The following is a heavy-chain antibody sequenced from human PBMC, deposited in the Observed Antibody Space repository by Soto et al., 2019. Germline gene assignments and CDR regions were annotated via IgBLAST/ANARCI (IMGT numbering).Heavy chain of an antibody. J-gene: IGHJ6*02. CDR1: GGTFSSHA. CDR3: ARDVPLNYYDGTFSYYAMDV. D-gene: IGHD3-16*01. Sequence: QVQLVQSGAEVKKPGSSVKVSCKASGGTFSSHAISWVRQAPGQGLEWMGGIIPFFKAANYAQKFQGRVTITADDSKSTAYMDLCSLRSEDTAVYYCARDVPLNYYDGTFSYYAMDVWGQGTTVTVSS. V-gene: IGHV1-69*01. CDR2: IIPFFKAA.